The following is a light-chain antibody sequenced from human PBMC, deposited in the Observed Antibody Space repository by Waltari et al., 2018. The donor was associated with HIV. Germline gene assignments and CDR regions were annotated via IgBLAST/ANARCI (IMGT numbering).Light chain of an antibody. CDR1: QSLVYSDGNTY. Sequence: DVVMTQSPLSLPVTLGQPASISCRSSQSLVYSDGNTYLNWFQQRPGQSPRRLIYKVSNRDSGVPDRVSGSGSGTDFTLKISRVEAEDVGVYYCMQGTHWPPYTLGQGTKLEIK. J-gene: IGKJ2*01. V-gene: IGKV2-30*01. CDR3: MQGTHWPPYT. CDR2: KVS.